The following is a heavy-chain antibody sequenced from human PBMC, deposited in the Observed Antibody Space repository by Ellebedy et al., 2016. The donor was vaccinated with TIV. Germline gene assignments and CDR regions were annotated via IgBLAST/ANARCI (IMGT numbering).Heavy chain of an antibody. J-gene: IGHJ4*02. CDR2: ISGSGGST. V-gene: IGHV3-23*01. D-gene: IGHD5-12*01. Sequence: GESLKISCAVSGFTFTTYAITWVRQAPGKGLEWVSGISGSGGSTYYADSVKGRFTISRDNSKSTLYLQMNSLRAEDTAVYYCAKGGSGYDFYYFDYWGQGTLVTVSS. CDR1: GFTFTTYA. CDR3: AKGGSGYDFYYFDY.